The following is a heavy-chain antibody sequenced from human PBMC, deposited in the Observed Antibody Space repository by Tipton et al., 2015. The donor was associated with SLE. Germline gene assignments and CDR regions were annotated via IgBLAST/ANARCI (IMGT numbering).Heavy chain of an antibody. Sequence: LRLSCTVSGGSITSHYWSWIRQPPGKGLEYIGHMYYSGGANYNPSLKGRVTISMDASKNQFSLKLSSVTAADTAMYYCARGKISWAVFVVKNYFDSWGQGTLVTVSS. D-gene: IGHD2-21*01. J-gene: IGHJ4*02. CDR2: MYYSGGA. CDR3: ARGKISWAVFVVKNYFDS. CDR1: GGSITSHY. V-gene: IGHV4-59*11.